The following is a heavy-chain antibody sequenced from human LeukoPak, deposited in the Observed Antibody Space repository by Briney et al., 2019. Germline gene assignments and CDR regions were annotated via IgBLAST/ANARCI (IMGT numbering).Heavy chain of an antibody. Sequence: GGSLRLSCAASGFTFSSYGMSWVRQAPGKGLEWVSAIGGRDGSTYYADSVKGRFTISRDNSKNTLYVQMNSLRAEDTAVYYCAKGHYYGSGSLDYWGQGTLITVSS. J-gene: IGHJ4*02. CDR1: GFTFSSYG. CDR3: AKGHYYGSGSLDY. V-gene: IGHV3-23*01. D-gene: IGHD3-10*01. CDR2: IGGRDGST.